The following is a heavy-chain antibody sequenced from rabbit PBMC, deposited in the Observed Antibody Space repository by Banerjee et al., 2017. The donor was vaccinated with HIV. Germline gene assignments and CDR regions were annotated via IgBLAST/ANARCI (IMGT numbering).Heavy chain of an antibody. J-gene: IGHJ4*01. CDR1: GFSFSSGYY. CDR3: ARGGNL. CDR2: IYTGSSGST. Sequence: QEQLVESGGGLVQPEGSLTLTCTASGFSFSSGYYMCWVRQAPGKGLEWIGCIYTGSSGSTYYASWAKGRFTISKTSSTTVTLEMTSLTAADTATYFCARGGNLWGPGTLVTVS. V-gene: IGHV1S45*01.